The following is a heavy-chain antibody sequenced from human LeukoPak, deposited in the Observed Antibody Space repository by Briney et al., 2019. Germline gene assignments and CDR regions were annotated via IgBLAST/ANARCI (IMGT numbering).Heavy chain of an antibody. D-gene: IGHD3-22*01. CDR3: ARDAYYYDSSGYYPAAFDI. J-gene: IGHJ3*02. CDR1: GGSISSYY. V-gene: IGHV4-4*07. CDR2: IYTSGST. Sequence: SETLSLTCTVSGGSISSYYWSWIRQPAGKGLEWIGRIYTSGSTNYNPSLKSRVTMSVDTSENQFSLKLSSVTAADTAVYYCARDAYYYDSSGYYPAAFDIWGQGTMVTVSS.